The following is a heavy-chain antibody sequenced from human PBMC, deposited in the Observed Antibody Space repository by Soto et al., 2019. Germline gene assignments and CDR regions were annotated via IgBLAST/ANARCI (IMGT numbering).Heavy chain of an antibody. V-gene: IGHV4-34*01. Sequence: QVQLQQWGAGLLKPSETLSLTCAVYGGSFSGYYWSWIRQPPGKGLEWIGEINHSGSTNYNPSLKSRVTISVDTSKNHFSLKLSSVTAADTAVYYCARGSRAGRSGSYYSGWFDPWGQGTLVTVSS. CDR2: INHSGST. D-gene: IGHD3-10*01. CDR3: ARGSRAGRSGSYYSGWFDP. J-gene: IGHJ5*02. CDR1: GGSFSGYY.